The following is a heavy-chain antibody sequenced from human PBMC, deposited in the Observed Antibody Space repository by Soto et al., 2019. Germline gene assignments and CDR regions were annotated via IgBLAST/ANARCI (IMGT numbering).Heavy chain of an antibody. Sequence: GASVKVSCKASGYTFTSYGIIWVRQAPGQGLEWMGWMNPNSGNTGYAQKFQGRVTMTRNTSISTAYMELSSLRSEDTAVYYCARGIVGATRAFDIWGQGTMVTVSS. D-gene: IGHD1-26*01. CDR3: ARGIVGATRAFDI. V-gene: IGHV1-8*02. CDR2: MNPNSGNT. J-gene: IGHJ3*02. CDR1: GYTFTSYG.